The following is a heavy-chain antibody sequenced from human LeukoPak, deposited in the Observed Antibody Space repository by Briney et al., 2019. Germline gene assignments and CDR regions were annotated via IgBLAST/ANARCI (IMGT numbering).Heavy chain of an antibody. CDR1: GFTLSTYG. Sequence: GGSLRLSCAASGFTLSTYGMHWVRQAPGKGLEWVTFIRYDGTNKYYADSVKGRFTISRDNSKNTLYLQMDSLRAEDTAVYYCAKIPYGDYVLDYYYYMDVWGKGTTVTISS. J-gene: IGHJ6*03. D-gene: IGHD4-17*01. CDR3: AKIPYGDYVLDYYYYMDV. CDR2: IRYDGTNK. V-gene: IGHV3-30*02.